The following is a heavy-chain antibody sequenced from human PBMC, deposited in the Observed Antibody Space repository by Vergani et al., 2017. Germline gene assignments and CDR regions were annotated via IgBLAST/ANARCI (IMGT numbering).Heavy chain of an antibody. CDR1: GGSFSGYY. CDR2: INHSGST. J-gene: IGHJ3*02. V-gene: IGHV4-34*01. D-gene: IGHD3-10*01. CDR3: ARDQTYGSGSSGAFDI. Sequence: QVQLQQWGAGLLKPSETLSLTCAVYGGSFSGYYWSWIRQPPGKGLEWIGEINHSGSTNYNPSLKSRVTISVDTPKNQFSLKLSSVTAADTAVYYCARDQTYGSGSSGAFDIWGQGTMVTVSS.